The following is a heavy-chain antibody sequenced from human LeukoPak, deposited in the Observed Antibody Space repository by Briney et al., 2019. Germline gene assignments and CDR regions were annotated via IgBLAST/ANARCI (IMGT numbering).Heavy chain of an antibody. Sequence: SETLSLTCTVSGGSISSRSDYWGWIRQTPGKGLEWIGNLDSSGSTYYNPSLKSRVTSSVGTSKNQFSLNLRSVTAADTAIYFCSRSHDYGGLYFYYYMDVWGKGTTVTVSS. J-gene: IGHJ6*03. D-gene: IGHD4-23*01. CDR1: GGSISSRSDY. CDR2: LDSSGST. CDR3: SRSHDYGGLYFYYYMDV. V-gene: IGHV4-39*01.